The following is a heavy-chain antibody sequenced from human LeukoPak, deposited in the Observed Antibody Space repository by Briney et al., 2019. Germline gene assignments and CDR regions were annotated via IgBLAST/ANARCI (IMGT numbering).Heavy chain of an antibody. D-gene: IGHD2-15*01. J-gene: IGHJ3*02. CDR3: ARGGGGDAFDI. V-gene: IGHV4-30-2*01. CDR1: GGSISRGGYS. Sequence: SETLSLTCAVSGGSISRGGYSWSWIRQPPGKGLEWIGYIYHSGSTYYNPSLKSRVTISVDRSKNQFSLKLSSVTAADTAVYYCARGGGGDAFDIWGQGTMVTVSS. CDR2: IYHSGST.